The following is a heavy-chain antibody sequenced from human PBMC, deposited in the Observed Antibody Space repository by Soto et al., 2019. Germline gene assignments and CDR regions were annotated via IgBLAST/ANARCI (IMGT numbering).Heavy chain of an antibody. V-gene: IGHV3-48*02. CDR3: ARDPSSASYYYGMDV. J-gene: IGHJ6*02. CDR1: GFTFSSYS. Sequence: GGSLRLSCAASGFTFSSYSMNWVRQAPGKGLERVSYISSSSSTIYYADSVKGRFTISRDNAKNSLYLQMNSLRDEDTAVYYCARDPSSASYYYGMDVWGQGTTVTVSS. D-gene: IGHD3-22*01. CDR2: ISSSSSTI.